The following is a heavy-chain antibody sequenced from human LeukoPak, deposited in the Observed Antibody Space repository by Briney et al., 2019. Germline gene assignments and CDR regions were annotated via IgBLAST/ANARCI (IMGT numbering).Heavy chain of an antibody. D-gene: IGHD2-2*01. V-gene: IGHV4-34*01. CDR3: ARGRYCSSTSCASRIFDY. CDR1: GGSFSGYY. CDR2: INHSGST. J-gene: IGHJ4*02. Sequence: SETLSLTCAVYGGSFSGYYWSWIRQPPGKGLEWIGEINHSGSTNYNPSLKSRVTISVDTSKNQFSLKLSSATAADTAVYYCARGRYCSSTSCASRIFDYWGQGTLVTVSS.